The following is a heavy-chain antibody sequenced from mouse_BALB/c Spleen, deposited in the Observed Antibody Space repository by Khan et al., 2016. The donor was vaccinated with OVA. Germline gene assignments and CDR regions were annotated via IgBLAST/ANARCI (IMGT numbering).Heavy chain of an antibody. Sequence: QIQLVQSGPELKKPGETVKISCKASGYTFTNYGMNWVKQAPGKGFEWMGWIKTYTGKPKYADDFKGRFAFSLETSASTAYLQINNLKNEDTATYYCARDYGYAHWGQGTLVTVSA. V-gene: IGHV9-3-1*01. CDR2: IKTYTGKP. CDR1: GYTFTNYG. CDR3: ARDYGYAH. J-gene: IGHJ3*01. D-gene: IGHD1-2*01.